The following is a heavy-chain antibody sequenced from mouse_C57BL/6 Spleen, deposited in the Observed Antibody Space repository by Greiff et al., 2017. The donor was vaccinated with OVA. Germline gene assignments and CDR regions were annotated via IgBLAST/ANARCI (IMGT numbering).Heavy chain of an antibody. CDR1: GYTFTSYT. Sequence: QVQLQQSGAELARPGASVKMSCKASGYTFTSYTMHWVKQRPGQGLEWIGYINPSSGYTKYNQKFKDKATLTADKSSSTAYMQLSSLTSEDSAVYYCARSGLLRVFDYWGQGTTLTVSS. CDR2: INPSSGYT. D-gene: IGHD1-1*01. V-gene: IGHV1-4*01. J-gene: IGHJ2*01. CDR3: ARSGLLRVFDY.